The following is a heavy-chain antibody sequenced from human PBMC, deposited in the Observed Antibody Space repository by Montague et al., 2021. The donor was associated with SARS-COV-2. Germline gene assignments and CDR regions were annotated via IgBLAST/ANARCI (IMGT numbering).Heavy chain of an antibody. CDR3: ARLGHFRVAATYGY. Sequence: SLRLSCAASGFTFDDYGMSWVRQAPGEGLEWVSGINWNGGSTGYADSVKGRFTISRDNAKNSLYLQMNSLRAEDTALYYCARLGHFRVAATYGYWGQGTLVTVSS. J-gene: IGHJ4*02. V-gene: IGHV3-20*04. CDR1: GFTFDDYG. D-gene: IGHD6-13*01. CDR2: INWNGGST.